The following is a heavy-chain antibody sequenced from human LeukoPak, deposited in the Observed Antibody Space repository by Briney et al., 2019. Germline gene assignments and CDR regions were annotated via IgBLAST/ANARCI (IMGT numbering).Heavy chain of an antibody. CDR1: GFTFSSYG. Sequence: GGSLRLSCAASGFTFSSYGMHWVRQAPGKGMEWVAVISYDGSNKYYADSVKGRFTISRDNSKNTLYLQMNSLRAEDTAVYYCAKETTMVLDYWGQGTLVTVSS. D-gene: IGHD3-10*01. CDR3: AKETTMVLDY. J-gene: IGHJ4*02. CDR2: ISYDGSNK. V-gene: IGHV3-30*18.